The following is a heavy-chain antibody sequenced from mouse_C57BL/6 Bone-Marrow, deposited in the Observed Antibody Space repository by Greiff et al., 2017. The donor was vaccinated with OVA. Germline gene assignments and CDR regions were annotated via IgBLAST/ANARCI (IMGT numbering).Heavy chain of an antibody. CDR3: ARERGTAQAYFDY. CDR1: GYTFTDYY. CDR2: INPNNGGT. D-gene: IGHD3-2*02. J-gene: IGHJ2*01. V-gene: IGHV1-26*01. Sequence: EVKLQQSGPELVKPGASVKISCKASGYTFTDYYMNWVKQSHGKSLEWIGDINPNNGGTSYNQKFKGKATLTVDKSSSTAYMELRSLTSEDSAVDYCARERGTAQAYFDYWGQGTTLTVSS.